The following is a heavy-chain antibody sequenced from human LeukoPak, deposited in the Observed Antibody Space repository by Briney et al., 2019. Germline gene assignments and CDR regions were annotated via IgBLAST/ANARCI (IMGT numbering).Heavy chain of an antibody. CDR1: GGSISSYY. V-gene: IGHV4-4*07. D-gene: IGHD4-17*01. CDR3: ARGRLYGDYGVRWYFDL. J-gene: IGHJ2*01. CDR2: IYTSGST. Sequence: PSETLSLTCTVSGGSISSYYWSWIRQPAGKGLEWIGRIYTSGSTNSNPSLKSRVTMSVDTSKIQFSLKLSSVTAADTAVYYGARGRLYGDYGVRWYFDLWGRGTLVTVSS.